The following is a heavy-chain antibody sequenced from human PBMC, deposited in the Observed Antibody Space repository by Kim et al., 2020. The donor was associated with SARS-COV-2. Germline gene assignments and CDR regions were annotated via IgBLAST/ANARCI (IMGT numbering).Heavy chain of an antibody. D-gene: IGHD3-10*01. J-gene: IGHJ5*02. CDR3: TSDASGSYDT. CDR2: MRSKANSYTT. CDR1: GFTITGST. V-gene: IGHV3-73*01. Sequence: GGSLRLSCAASGFTITGSTVHWVRQASGKGLEWVGRMRSKANSYTTSYPESVTGRFIVSRDDSKNTAYLQMNSLKTEDTAVYYCTSDASGSYDTWGQGSL.